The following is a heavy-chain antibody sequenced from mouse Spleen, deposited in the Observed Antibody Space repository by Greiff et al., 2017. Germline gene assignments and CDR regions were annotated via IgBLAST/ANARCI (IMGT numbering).Heavy chain of an antibody. D-gene: IGHD2-14*01. V-gene: IGHV2-5*01. J-gene: IGHJ2*01. CDR1: GFSLTSYG. Sequence: QVQLQQSGPGLVQPSQSLSITCTVSGFSLTSYGVHWVRQSPGKGLEWLGVIWRGGSTDYNAAFMSRLSITKDNSKSQVFFKMNSLQADDTAIYYCAKNFRYDEGGFDYCGQGTTLTVSS. CDR2: IWRGGST. CDR3: AKNFRYDEGGFDY.